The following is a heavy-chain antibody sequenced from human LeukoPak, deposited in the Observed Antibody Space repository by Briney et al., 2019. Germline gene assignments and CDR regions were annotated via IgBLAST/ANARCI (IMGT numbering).Heavy chain of an antibody. J-gene: IGHJ5*02. CDR2: IYYRGST. CDR3: ATAVNYYGSDPNWFDP. Sequence: SETLSLTCTVSGGSISSYYWSWIRQLPGKGLEWIGYIYYRGSTNYNPSLKSRVTISVDTSKNQFSLKLSSVTAADTAVYYCATAVNYYGSDPNWFDPWGQGTLVTVSS. CDR1: GGSISSYY. V-gene: IGHV4-59*01. D-gene: IGHD3-10*01.